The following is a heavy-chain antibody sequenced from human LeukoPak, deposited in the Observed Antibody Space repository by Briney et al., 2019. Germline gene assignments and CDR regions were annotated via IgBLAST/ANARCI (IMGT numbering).Heavy chain of an antibody. CDR1: GFTFSSYA. CDR3: AKDLHYYGSWGARGAFDY. J-gene: IGHJ4*02. D-gene: IGHD3-10*01. V-gene: IGHV3-23*01. CDR2: ISGSGGST. Sequence: TGGSLRLSCAASGFTFSSYAMSWVRQAPGKGLEWVSAISGSGGSTYYAESVKGRFTISRDNSKNTLYLQMNSLRAEDTAVYYCAKDLHYYGSWGARGAFDYWGQGTLVTVSS.